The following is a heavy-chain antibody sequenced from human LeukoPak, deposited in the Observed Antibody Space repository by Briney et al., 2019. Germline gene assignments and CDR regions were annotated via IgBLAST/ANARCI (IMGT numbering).Heavy chain of an antibody. D-gene: IGHD5-18*01. CDR3: AKGNTANKNPNFDY. Sequence: GGSLRLSCAASGFTFSTYGMNWVRQAPGKGLEWVSTVSNSGDNTYYADSVKGRFTISRDNSRDTLYLQMNGLRAEDTAVYYCAKGNTANKNPNFDYWGQGTLVTVSS. CDR2: VSNSGDNT. V-gene: IGHV3-23*01. J-gene: IGHJ4*02. CDR1: GFTFSTYG.